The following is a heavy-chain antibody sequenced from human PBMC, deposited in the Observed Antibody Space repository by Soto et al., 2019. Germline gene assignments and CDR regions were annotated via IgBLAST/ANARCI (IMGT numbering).Heavy chain of an antibody. CDR3: AGMIPHHWYCMDV. V-gene: IGHV6-1*01. CDR1: GDSVSSNSAA. Sequence: SQTLSLTCVISGDSVSSNSAAWNWIRQSPSRGLEWLGRTYYRSRWYNDYAVSVKSRITINPDTSKNQFSLHLNSVTPEDTAVYYCAGMIPHHWYCMDVWGKGTTVTVSS. J-gene: IGHJ6*03. D-gene: IGHD3-16*01. CDR2: TYYRSRWYN.